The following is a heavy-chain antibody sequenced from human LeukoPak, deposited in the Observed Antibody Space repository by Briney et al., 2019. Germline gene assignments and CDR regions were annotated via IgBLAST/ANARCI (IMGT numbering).Heavy chain of an antibody. CDR3: AREETAAGTFEYFDY. CDR2: INPNSGGT. Sequence: VASVKVSCKASGYTFTGYYIHWVRQAPGQGLEWMGWINPNSGGTNYAQKFQGRVTMTRDTSISTAYMELSRLRSDDTAVYYCAREETAAGTFEYFDYWGQGTLVTVSS. D-gene: IGHD6-13*01. CDR1: GYTFTGYY. V-gene: IGHV1-2*02. J-gene: IGHJ4*02.